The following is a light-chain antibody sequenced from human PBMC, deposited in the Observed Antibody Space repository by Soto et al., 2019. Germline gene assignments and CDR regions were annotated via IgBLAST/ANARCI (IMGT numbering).Light chain of an antibody. J-gene: IGKJ4*01. CDR1: QSISTY. V-gene: IGKV1-39*01. CDR2: RCS. CDR3: QQTFSPYVS. Sequence: DIQMTQSPSSLSVSIGDRVIITCRASQSISTYLNWYQYKPGEAPRLVIFRCSTLQSGVPSRFSGRGSGTDFTLTISSLQPEDFATYFCQQTFSPYVSFGGGTRVEI.